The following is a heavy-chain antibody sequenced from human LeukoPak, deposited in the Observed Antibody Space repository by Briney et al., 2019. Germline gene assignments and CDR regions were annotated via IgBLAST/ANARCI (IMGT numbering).Heavy chain of an antibody. V-gene: IGHV3-72*01. J-gene: IGHJ2*01. D-gene: IGHD3-22*01. CDR3: VRGGRSYHDSSNLDL. CDR1: GFTFSDHY. Sequence: GGSLRLSCAASGFTFSDHYMDWVRQAPGKGLEWVGRTRNKANSYATEYAASVKGRFTISRDDSKNSLYLQMNSLKTEDTAVYYCVRGGRSYHDSSNLDLWGRGALVTVSS. CDR2: TRNKANSYAT.